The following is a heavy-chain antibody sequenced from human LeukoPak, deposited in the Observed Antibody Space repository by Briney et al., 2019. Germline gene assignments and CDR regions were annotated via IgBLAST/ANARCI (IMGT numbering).Heavy chain of an antibody. Sequence: GASVKVSCKASGYTFTSYDINWVRQATGQGLEWMGWMNPNSGNTGYAQKFQGRATMTRNTSISTAYMELSSLRSEDTAVYYCASTVLRYFDWSHIIHYGMDVWGQGTTVTVSS. CDR2: MNPNSGNT. D-gene: IGHD3-9*01. CDR3: ASTVLRYFDWSHIIHYGMDV. V-gene: IGHV1-8*01. J-gene: IGHJ6*02. CDR1: GYTFTSYD.